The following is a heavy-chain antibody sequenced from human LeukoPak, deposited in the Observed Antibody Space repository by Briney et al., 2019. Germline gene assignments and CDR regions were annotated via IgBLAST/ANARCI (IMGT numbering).Heavy chain of an antibody. D-gene: IGHD3-22*01. Sequence: GRSLRLSCAASGFTFDDYAMHWVRQAPGKGLEWVSGISCNSGSIDYADSVKGRFTISRDNSKNSLYLQMNSVRAEDMALYYCAKDIYHYYDSSGYYDYWGRGTLDSVSS. CDR1: GFTFDDYA. V-gene: IGHV3-9*03. J-gene: IGHJ4*02. CDR3: AKDIYHYYDSSGYYDY. CDR2: ISCNSGSI.